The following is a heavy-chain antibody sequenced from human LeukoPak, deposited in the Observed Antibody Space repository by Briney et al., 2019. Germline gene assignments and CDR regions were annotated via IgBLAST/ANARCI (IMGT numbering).Heavy chain of an antibody. J-gene: IGHJ4*02. CDR3: SGSGYYLAY. Sequence: SETLSLTCAVYGGSFSGYYWSWIRQPPGKGLEWIGEINHSGSTNYDPSLKSRVTISVDTSKNQFSLKLSSVTAADTAVYYCSGSGYYLAYWGQGTLVTVSS. CDR2: INHSGST. D-gene: IGHD3-3*01. CDR1: GGSFSGYY. V-gene: IGHV4-34*01.